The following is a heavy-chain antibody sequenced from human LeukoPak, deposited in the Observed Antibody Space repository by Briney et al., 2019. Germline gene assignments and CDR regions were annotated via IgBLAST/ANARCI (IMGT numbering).Heavy chain of an antibody. Sequence: PGEALKISCKGSGYSFTNYWLSWGSQMPGKGLESMGIIYPGDSGTRYSPSFQGQLTFSVDKSISTASLQWSSLKASDTAIYYCARMYILNSEGLYYFASWGQGTLVTVSS. D-gene: IGHD3-9*01. CDR3: ARMYILNSEGLYYFAS. CDR2: IYPGDSGT. CDR1: GYSFTNYW. V-gene: IGHV5-51*01. J-gene: IGHJ4*02.